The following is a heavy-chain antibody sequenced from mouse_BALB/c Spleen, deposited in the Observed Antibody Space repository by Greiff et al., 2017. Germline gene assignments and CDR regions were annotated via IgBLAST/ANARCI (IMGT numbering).Heavy chain of an antibody. J-gene: IGHJ3*01. CDR3: AREGGALWFAY. CDR2: IWAGGST. CDR1: GFSLTSYG. Sequence: QVQLKESGPGLVAPSQSLSITCTVSGFSLTSYGVHWVRQPPGKGLEWLGVIWAGGSTNYNSALMSRLSISKDNSKSQVFVKMNSLQTDDTAMYYCAREGGALWFAYWGQGTLVTVSA. D-gene: IGHD3-1*01. V-gene: IGHV2-9*02.